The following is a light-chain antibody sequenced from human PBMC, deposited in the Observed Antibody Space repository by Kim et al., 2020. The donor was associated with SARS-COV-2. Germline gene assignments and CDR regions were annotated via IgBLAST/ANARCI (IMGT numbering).Light chain of an antibody. V-gene: IGKV1-39*01. CDR3: QQCYIAPCT. J-gene: IGKJ1*01. CDR2: GAS. Sequence: DFQMTQSPSSLSASVGDRVTITCRTTQSISSYLNWYQQKPGRAPKLLIFGASTLQGGVPSTFSGSGSETDFTLTIISLQPDDFATYYCQQCYIAPCTFGQGTKVDIK. CDR1: QSISSY.